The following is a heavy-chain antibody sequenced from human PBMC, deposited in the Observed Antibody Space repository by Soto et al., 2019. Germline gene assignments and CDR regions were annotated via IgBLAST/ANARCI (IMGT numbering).Heavy chain of an antibody. Sequence: QVRLVESGGGVVQPGRSLRLSCAASGFVFSDYVIHWVRQAPGRGLDWVAGIWCHGRDIFYTDSVKGRFTIPRDNSKNRLYLQMNSLRAEDTAVYYCARDQGGQSGNFIFDNWGQGTLVTVSS. J-gene: IGHJ4*02. V-gene: IGHV3-33*01. CDR3: ARDQGGQSGNFIFDN. D-gene: IGHD1-26*01. CDR1: GFVFSDYV. CDR2: IWCHGRDI.